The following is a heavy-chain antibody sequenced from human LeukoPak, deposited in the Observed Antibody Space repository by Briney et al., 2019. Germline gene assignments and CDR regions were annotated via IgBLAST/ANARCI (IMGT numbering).Heavy chain of an antibody. D-gene: IGHD3-22*01. CDR2: ISYDGSNK. V-gene: IGHV3-30-3*01. CDR3: ASPTFYPDSSGYDF. CDR1: GFTFSSYW. Sequence: QTGGSLRLSCAASGFTFSSYWMSWVRQAPGKGLEWVAVISYDGSNKYYADSVKGRFTISRDNSKNTLFLQLISLRADDTAVYYCASPTFYPDSSGYDFWGRGTLVTVSS. J-gene: IGHJ4*02.